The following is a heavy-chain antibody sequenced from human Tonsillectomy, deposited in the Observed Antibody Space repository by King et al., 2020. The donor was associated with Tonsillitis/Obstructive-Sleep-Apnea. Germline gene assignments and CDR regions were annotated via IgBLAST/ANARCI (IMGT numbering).Heavy chain of an antibody. CDR2: IKQDGSEK. V-gene: IGHV3-7*03. D-gene: IGHD3-16*02. CDR1: GFTFSSYW. Sequence: VQLVESGGGLVQPGGSLRLSCAASGFTFSSYWMSWVRQAPGKGLEWVANIKQDGSEKYYVDSVKGRFTISRDNAKNSLYLQMNSLRAEDTAVYYCASLSYYDYVWGSYRYSPLYWYFDLWGRGTLVTVSS. CDR3: ASLSYYDYVWGSYRYSPLYWYFDL. J-gene: IGHJ2*01.